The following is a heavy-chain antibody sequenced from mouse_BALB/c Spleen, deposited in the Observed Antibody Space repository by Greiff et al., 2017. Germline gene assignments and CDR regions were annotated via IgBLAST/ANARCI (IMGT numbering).Heavy chain of an antibody. CDR2: IDPANGNT. Sequence: VQLQQSGAELVKPGASVKLSCTASGFNIKDTYMHWVKQRPEQGLEWIGRIDPANGNTKYDPKFQGKATITADTSSNTAYLQLSSLTSEDTAVYDCAPITTVVGHWGQGTLVTVSA. V-gene: IGHV14-3*02. CDR3: APITTVVGH. J-gene: IGHJ3*01. D-gene: IGHD1-1*01. CDR1: GFNIKDTY.